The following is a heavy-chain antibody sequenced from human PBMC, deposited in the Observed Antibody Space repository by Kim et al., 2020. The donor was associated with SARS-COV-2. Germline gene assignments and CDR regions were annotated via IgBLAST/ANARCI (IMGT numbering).Heavy chain of an antibody. CDR2: ISSSSSYI. D-gene: IGHD2-15*01. CDR1: GFTFSSYS. Sequence: GGSLRLSCAASGFTFSSYSMNWVRQAPGKGLEWVSSISSSSSYIYYADSVKGRFTISRDNAKNSLYLQMNSLRAEDTAVYYCARDPRAPRYCSGGSCYNADQYYYYYGMDVWGQGTTVTVSS. CDR3: ARDPRAPRYCSGGSCYNADQYYYYYGMDV. J-gene: IGHJ6*02. V-gene: IGHV3-21*01.